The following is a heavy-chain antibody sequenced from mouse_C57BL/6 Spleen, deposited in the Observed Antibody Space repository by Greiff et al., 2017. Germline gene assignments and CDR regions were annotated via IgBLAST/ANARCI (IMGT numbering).Heavy chain of an antibody. D-gene: IGHD1-1*01. CDR2: INPNNGGT. Sequence: VQLQQSGPELVKPGASVKISCKASGYTFTDYYMNWVKQSHGKSLEWIGDINPNNGGTSYNQKFKGKATLTVDKSSSTAYMELRSLTSEDSAVYYCARYYYGSSYWGLAYWGQGTLVTVSA. V-gene: IGHV1-26*01. CDR3: ARYYYGSSYWGLAY. CDR1: GYTFTDYY. J-gene: IGHJ3*01.